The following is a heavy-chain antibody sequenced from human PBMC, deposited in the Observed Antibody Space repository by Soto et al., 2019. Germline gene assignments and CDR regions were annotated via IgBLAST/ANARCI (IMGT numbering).Heavy chain of an antibody. Sequence: SETLSLTCTVSGGSISSYYWSWIRQPPGKGLEWIGYIYYSGITNYNPSLKSRVTISVDTSKNQFSLRLSSVTAADTAVYYCARYKSNYYYGMDVWGQGTTVTVSS. CDR2: IYYSGIT. CDR3: ARYKSNYYYGMDV. CDR1: GGSISSYY. D-gene: IGHD1-20*01. V-gene: IGHV4-59*01. J-gene: IGHJ6*02.